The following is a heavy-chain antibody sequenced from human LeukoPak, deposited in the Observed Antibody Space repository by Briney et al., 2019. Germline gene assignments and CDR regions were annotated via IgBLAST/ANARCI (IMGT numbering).Heavy chain of an antibody. CDR1: GFTFSSYG. J-gene: IGHJ4*02. D-gene: IGHD5-12*01. Sequence: PGGTLRLSCAASGFTFSSYGMSWVRQAPGKGLEWVSAISGSGGSTYYADSVKGRFTISRDNSKNTLYLQMNSLRAEDTAVYYCARDSYSGYDRLLNWGQGTLVTVSS. CDR2: ISGSGGST. CDR3: ARDSYSGYDRLLN. V-gene: IGHV3-23*01.